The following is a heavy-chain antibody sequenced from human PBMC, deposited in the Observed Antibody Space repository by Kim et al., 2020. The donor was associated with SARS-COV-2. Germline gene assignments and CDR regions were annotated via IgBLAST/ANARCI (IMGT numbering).Heavy chain of an antibody. Sequence: TVPEKSRVTIKPDTSKNQFSLQLNSVTPEDTAVYYCASESIGTAHSGGFDFWGQGTLVTVSS. V-gene: IGHV6-1*01. J-gene: IGHJ4*02. D-gene: IGHD1-1*01. CDR3: ASESIGTAHSGGFDF.